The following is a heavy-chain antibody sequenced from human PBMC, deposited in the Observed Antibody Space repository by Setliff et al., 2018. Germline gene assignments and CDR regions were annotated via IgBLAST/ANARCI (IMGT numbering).Heavy chain of an antibody. CDR2: ISGSGSTT. D-gene: IGHD4-17*01. J-gene: IGHJ5*02. CDR3: ARDPNGDYVGAFDP. Sequence: GGSLRLSCAASGFTFSSFEMNWVRQAPGKGLEWVSYISGSGSTTYYADSVRDRFTIYRDNAKSSLDLQMNSLRAEDTAVYYCARDPNGDYVGAFDPWGQGIVVTVSS. CDR1: GFTFSSFE. V-gene: IGHV3-48*03.